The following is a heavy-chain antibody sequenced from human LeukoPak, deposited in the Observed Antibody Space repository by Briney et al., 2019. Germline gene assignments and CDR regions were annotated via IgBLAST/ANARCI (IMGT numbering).Heavy chain of an antibody. Sequence: GASVKVSCKASGYTFTSYDINWVRQATGHELEWMGWMNPNSGNTGYAQKFQGRVTMTRKTSTSTTYNELSSLRSEDTAVYYCARGPRRSGYDWSMGRGDYWGQGTLVTVSS. D-gene: IGHD5-12*01. CDR1: GYTFTSYD. CDR3: ARGPRRSGYDWSMGRGDY. CDR2: MNPNSGNT. J-gene: IGHJ4*02. V-gene: IGHV1-8*01.